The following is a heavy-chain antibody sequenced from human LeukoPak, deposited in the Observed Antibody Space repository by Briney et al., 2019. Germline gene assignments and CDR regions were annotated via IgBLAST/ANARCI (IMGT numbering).Heavy chain of an antibody. CDR2: IKQDGSEI. D-gene: IGHD6-13*01. CDR3: ATNAATGIIDY. Sequence: PGGSLRLSCATSGFTFSGYWMTWVPQAPGHGPEWLANIKQDGSEIYYVDSVKGRFTISRDNAKNSLYLQMNSLRAEDTAVYYCATNAATGIIDYWGQGILVTVSS. V-gene: IGHV3-7*01. CDR1: GFTFSGYW. J-gene: IGHJ4*02.